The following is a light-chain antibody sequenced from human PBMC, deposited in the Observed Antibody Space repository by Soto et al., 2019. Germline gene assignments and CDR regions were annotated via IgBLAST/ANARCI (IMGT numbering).Light chain of an antibody. Sequence: EIVLTQSPATLSLSRGERATLSSRASQSVSSYLAWYQQKPRQAPRLLIYDASNRATGIPARFSGSASGTDFTLTLCSLEPEDFASYDCQQRSNWPSITFGQGTRLEI. J-gene: IGKJ5*01. CDR2: DAS. CDR3: QQRSNWPSIT. CDR1: QSVSSY. V-gene: IGKV3-11*01.